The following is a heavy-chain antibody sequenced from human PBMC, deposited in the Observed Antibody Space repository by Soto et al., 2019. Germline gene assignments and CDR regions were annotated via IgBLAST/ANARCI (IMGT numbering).Heavy chain of an antibody. Sequence: QVQLVQSGAEVKKPGSSVKVSCKASGGTFSCYRINWVRQAPGQGLEWVGGIVPIYRTADYAQKFQGRVTITADESARTAYMELRSLKSQDTAVYYCARDSGAKLSSSWGQGTLVTVSS. D-gene: IGHD6-13*01. CDR1: GGTFSCYR. CDR2: IVPIYRTA. J-gene: IGHJ4*02. V-gene: IGHV1-69*01. CDR3: ARDSGAKLSSS.